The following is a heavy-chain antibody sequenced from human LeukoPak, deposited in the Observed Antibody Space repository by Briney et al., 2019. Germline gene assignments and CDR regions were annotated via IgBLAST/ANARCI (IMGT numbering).Heavy chain of an antibody. V-gene: IGHV3-9*01. CDR1: GFTFDDFA. D-gene: IGHD3-22*01. CDR2: ISWNSDTI. CDR3: AKDIDSAGYGAFEI. J-gene: IGHJ3*02. Sequence: QPGRSLRLSCAASGFTFDDFAMHWVRQAPGKGLKWVSHISWNSDTITYADSVKGRFTISRDNAKNSLYLQISSLRAEDTAFYYCAKDIDSAGYGAFEIWGQGTVVTVSS.